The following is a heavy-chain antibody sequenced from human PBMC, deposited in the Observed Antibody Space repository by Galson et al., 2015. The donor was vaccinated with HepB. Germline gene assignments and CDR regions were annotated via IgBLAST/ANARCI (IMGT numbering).Heavy chain of an antibody. CDR1: GFIFHDYA. V-gene: IGHV3-9*01. CDR3: VKDYNGYTGEFDY. D-gene: IGHD2-8*02. CDR2: ISWNSGAI. Sequence: SLRLSCATSGFIFHDYAMHWVRQGPGKGLEWVSGISWNSGAIGYADSVKGRFIISRDNAKNSLYLQMNGLRAEDTALYYCVKDYNGYTGEFDYWGQGALVTVSS. J-gene: IGHJ4*02.